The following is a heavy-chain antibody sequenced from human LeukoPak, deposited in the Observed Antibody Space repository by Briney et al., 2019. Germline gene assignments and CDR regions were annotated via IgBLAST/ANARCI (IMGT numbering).Heavy chain of an antibody. Sequence: SGGSLRLSCAASGFTFSSYGMSWVRQAPGKGLEWVSAISGSGGSTYYADSVKGRFTISRDNSKNTLYLQMNSLRAEDTAVYYCAKMGYDSSGYYYVLGYFQHWGQGTLVTVSS. CDR3: AKMGYDSSGYYYVLGYFQH. J-gene: IGHJ1*01. CDR2: ISGSGGST. D-gene: IGHD3-22*01. V-gene: IGHV3-23*01. CDR1: GFTFSSYG.